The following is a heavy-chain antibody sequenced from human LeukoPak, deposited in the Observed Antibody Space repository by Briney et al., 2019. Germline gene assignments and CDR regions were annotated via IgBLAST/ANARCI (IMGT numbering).Heavy chain of an antibody. D-gene: IGHD3-16*02. CDR1: GYTFTGYY. V-gene: IGHV1-2*02. CDR3: ARVVIDYCYYGMDV. CDR2: INPNSGGT. Sequence: ASVKVSCKASGYTFTGYYMHWVRQAPGQGLEWMGWINPNSGGTNYAQKFQGRVTMTRDTSISTAYMELSRLRSDDTAVYYCARVVIDYCYYGMDVWGQGTTVTVSS. J-gene: IGHJ6*02.